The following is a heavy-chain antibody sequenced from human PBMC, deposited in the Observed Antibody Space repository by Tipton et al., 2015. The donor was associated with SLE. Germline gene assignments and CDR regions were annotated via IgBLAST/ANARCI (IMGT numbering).Heavy chain of an antibody. CDR3: AREEMATSFDY. CDR1: GGSISSGVYY. J-gene: IGHJ4*02. CDR2: IYYSGST. V-gene: IGHV4-30-4*01. Sequence: TLSLTCTVSGGSISSGVYYWSWIRQPPGKGLEWLGYIYYSGSTSYNPSLKSRVTISVDTSKNQFSLKLSSVTAADTAVYYCAREEMATSFDYWGQGTLVTV. D-gene: IGHD5-24*01.